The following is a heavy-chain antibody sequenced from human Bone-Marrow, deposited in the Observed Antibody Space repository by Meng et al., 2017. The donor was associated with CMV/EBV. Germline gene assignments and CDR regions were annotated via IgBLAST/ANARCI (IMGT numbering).Heavy chain of an antibody. CDR1: GFTFDDYA. CDR2: ISWNSGSI. V-gene: IGHV3-9*01. CDR3: AKSGSRSLFSLSLN. J-gene: IGHJ4*02. Sequence: SLKISCAASGFTFDDYAMHWVRQAPGKGLEWVSGISWNSGSIGYADSVKGRFTISRDNAKNSLYLQMNSLKAEDTALYYCAKSGSRSLFSLSLNWGQGTLVTVPS. D-gene: IGHD3-22*01.